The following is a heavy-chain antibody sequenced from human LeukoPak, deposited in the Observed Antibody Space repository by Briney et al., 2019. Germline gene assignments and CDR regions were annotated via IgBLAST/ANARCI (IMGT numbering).Heavy chain of an antibody. CDR1: GFTFSSYW. D-gene: IGHD7-27*01. V-gene: IGHV3-74*01. CDR3: VRATWGSYFDY. CDR2: INSDGYSI. Sequence: PGGSLGLSCVASGFTFSSYWMHWVRQVPGKGLVWVSRINSDGYSINYADSVKGRFTISRDNAKNTLYLQMNSLRAEDTAVYYCVRATWGSYFDYWGQGTLVTVSS. J-gene: IGHJ4*02.